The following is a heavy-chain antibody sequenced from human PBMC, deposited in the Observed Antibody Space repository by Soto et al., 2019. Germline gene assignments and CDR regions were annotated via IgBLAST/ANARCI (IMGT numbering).Heavy chain of an antibody. D-gene: IGHD6-13*01. CDR2: IRQDGTEH. J-gene: IGHJ4*02. CDR1: GFRFSAYW. V-gene: IGHV3-7*03. CDR3: DRAKRTVYFGSWYLDY. Sequence: GGSLRLSCAASGFRFSAYWMTWVRQAPGKGLEWVATIRQDGTEHYYVDSVKGRFTLSRDDANNSLFLQMSTLRAEDTAVYYCDRAKRTVYFGSWYLDYWGQGTLVTVSS.